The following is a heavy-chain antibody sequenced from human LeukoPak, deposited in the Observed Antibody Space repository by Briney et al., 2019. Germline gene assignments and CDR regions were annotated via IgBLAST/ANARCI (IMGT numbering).Heavy chain of an antibody. Sequence: GGSLRLSCAASGFNFISYSMSWVRQAPGKGLEWVSVIRGSGVSTYYADSVKGRFTISRDNAKNSLYLQMNSLRDEDTAVYYCARDGGDYYDSSGFDYWGQGTLVTVSS. CDR1: GFNFISYS. CDR2: IRGSGVST. CDR3: ARDGGDYYDSSGFDY. D-gene: IGHD3-22*01. J-gene: IGHJ4*02. V-gene: IGHV3-23*01.